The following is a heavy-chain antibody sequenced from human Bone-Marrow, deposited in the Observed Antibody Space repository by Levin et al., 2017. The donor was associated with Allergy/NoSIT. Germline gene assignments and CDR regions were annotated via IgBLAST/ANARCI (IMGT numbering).Heavy chain of an antibody. J-gene: IGHJ5*02. D-gene: IGHD5-12*01. CDR2: INPVNGNT. V-gene: IGHV1-3*01. CDR1: GYSFTHYA. Sequence: VDSVKVSCKASGYSFTHYAIHWVRQAPGQRLEWMGWINPVNGNTKYSQNFQGRVTITKDTSASTVYVELSSLRSEDTAVYYCAREVIPRGSSRQWLPLDWFDPWGQGTLVTVSS. CDR3: AREVIPRGSSRQWLPLDWFDP.